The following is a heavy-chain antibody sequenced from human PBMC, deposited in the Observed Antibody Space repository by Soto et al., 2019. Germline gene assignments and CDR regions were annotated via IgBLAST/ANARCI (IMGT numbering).Heavy chain of an antibody. V-gene: IGHV3-33*01. CDR2: IWYDGSNK. CDR1: GFTFSSYG. J-gene: IGHJ4*02. Sequence: GGSLRLSCAASGFTFSSYGMHWVRQAPGKGLEWVAVIWYDGSNKYYADSVKGRFTISRDNSKNTLYLQMNSLRAEDTAVYYCARAQALEFDWLLGYWGQGTLVTVSS. CDR3: ARAQALEFDWLLGY. D-gene: IGHD3-9*01.